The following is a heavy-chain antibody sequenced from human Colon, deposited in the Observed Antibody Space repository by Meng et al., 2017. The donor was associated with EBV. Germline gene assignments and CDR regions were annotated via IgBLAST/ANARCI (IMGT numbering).Heavy chain of an antibody. J-gene: IGHJ4*02. CDR3: ARRRGGSGRDC. V-gene: IGHV4-39*01. CDR1: GGSVSSNGDY. D-gene: IGHD3-10*01. Sequence: LLLLESGPCPGKPSRTLALTCTVSGGSVSSNGDYWDWLRQPQGKGLEWIGAIYHSGSTSYNPSLQSRVTMSVDTSKNQFSLMLTSVTATDTAVYYCARRRGGSGRDCWGQGTLVTVSS. CDR2: IYHSGST.